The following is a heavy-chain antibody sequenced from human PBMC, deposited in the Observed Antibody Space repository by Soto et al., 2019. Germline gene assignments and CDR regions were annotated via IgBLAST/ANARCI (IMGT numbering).Heavy chain of an antibody. J-gene: IGHJ3*02. Sequence: SQTLSLTCAIFGDSVSSNSAAWNWIRQSPSRGLEWLGRTYYRSKWYNDYAVSVKSRITINPDTSKNQFSLQLNSVTPEDTAVYYCARDQSDSGSYYVNAFDIWGQGTMVTVSS. V-gene: IGHV6-1*01. CDR1: GDSVSSNSAA. D-gene: IGHD1-26*01. CDR3: ARDQSDSGSYYVNAFDI. CDR2: TYYRSKWYN.